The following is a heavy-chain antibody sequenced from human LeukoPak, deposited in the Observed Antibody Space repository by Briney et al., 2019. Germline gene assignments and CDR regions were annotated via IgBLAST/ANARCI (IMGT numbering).Heavy chain of an antibody. D-gene: IGHD3-16*01. Sequence: NPGGSLRLSCAASGFSFSSYVMSWVRQAPGKGLEWVGRIKNKDEGEKTDYAAPVKGRFTISRDDSKATLFLQMNSLKMEDTAIYYCTTGIDYGGGYWGQGTLVSVSS. J-gene: IGHJ4*02. CDR1: GFSFSSYV. V-gene: IGHV3-15*05. CDR2: IKNKDEGEKT. CDR3: TTGIDYGGGY.